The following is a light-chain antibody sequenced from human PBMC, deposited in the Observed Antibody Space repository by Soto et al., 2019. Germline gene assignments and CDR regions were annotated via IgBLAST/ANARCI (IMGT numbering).Light chain of an antibody. CDR1: QSLSSSQ. CDR3: QQYGSSPRT. CDR2: DAS. Sequence: EIVLTQYPGTLSLSPGERATLSCRASQSLSSSQLAWYQQKPGQAPRLLIHDASSRATGISDRFTGSGSGTDFTLTITTLEPEDFAVYYCQQYGSSPRTFGLGTKVDI. J-gene: IGKJ1*01. V-gene: IGKV3-20*01.